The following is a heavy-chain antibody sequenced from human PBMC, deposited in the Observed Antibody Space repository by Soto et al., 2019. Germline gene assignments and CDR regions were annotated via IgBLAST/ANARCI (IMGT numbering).Heavy chain of an antibody. CDR2: ISYDGSNK. CDR3: AKDGRDPDYYDGMDV. V-gene: IGHV3-30*18. Sequence: QVQLVESGGGVVQPGRSLRLSCAPSGFIFSIYGMHWVRQAPGKGLEWVAAISYDGSNKYYVDSVKGRFTISRDNSKNTLSLHMNILRAEDTAVYYCAKDGRDPDYYDGMDVWGQGTTVTVSS. CDR1: GFIFSIYG. J-gene: IGHJ6*02.